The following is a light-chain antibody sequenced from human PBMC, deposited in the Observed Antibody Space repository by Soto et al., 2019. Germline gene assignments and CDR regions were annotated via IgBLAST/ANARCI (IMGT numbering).Light chain of an antibody. Sequence: EIGMTQSPATLSVSPGERATLSCRASQSVSSDLAWYHQKPGQAPRLLIYSASTRATGIPARFSGSGSGTEFTLTINSLQSEDFAVYYCQQYNNWPRTFGQGTKVEIK. CDR3: QQYNNWPRT. CDR1: QSVSSD. V-gene: IGKV3-15*01. CDR2: SAS. J-gene: IGKJ1*01.